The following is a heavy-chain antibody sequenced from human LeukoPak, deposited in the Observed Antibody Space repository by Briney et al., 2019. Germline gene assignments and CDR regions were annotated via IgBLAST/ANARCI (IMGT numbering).Heavy chain of an antibody. CDR2: IYYSGST. CDR1: GGSITSSSYY. J-gene: IGHJ6*03. Sequence: SETLSLTCTVSGGSITSSSYYWGWIRQPPGKGLEWIGRIYYSGSTYYNPSLTIRSTISVDTSKIQFSLKLSSVTAADTAVYYCARHHYDILTGYYSHYYYMDVWGKGTTVTISS. D-gene: IGHD3-9*01. CDR3: ARHHYDILTGYYSHYYYMDV. V-gene: IGHV4-39*01.